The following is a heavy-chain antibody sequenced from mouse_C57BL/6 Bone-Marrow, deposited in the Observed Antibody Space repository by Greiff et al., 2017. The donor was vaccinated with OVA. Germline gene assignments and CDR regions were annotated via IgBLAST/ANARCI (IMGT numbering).Heavy chain of an antibody. V-gene: IGHV1-26*01. CDR2: INPNNGGT. Sequence: EVQLQQSGPELVKPGASVKISCKASGYTFTDYYMTWVKQSPGKSLEWIGDINPNNGGTSYNQKFKGKATLTVDKSSSTAYLQLRSLTSEDSAVXDCSIWLRLLAMDYWGQGTSVTVSS. D-gene: IGHD2-13*01. CDR3: SIWLRLLAMDY. CDR1: GYTFTDYY. J-gene: IGHJ4*01.